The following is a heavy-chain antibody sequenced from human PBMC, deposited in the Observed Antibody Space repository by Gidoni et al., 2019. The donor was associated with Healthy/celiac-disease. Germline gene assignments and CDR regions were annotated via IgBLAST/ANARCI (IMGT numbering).Heavy chain of an antibody. Sequence: QVQLQESGPGLVKPSETLSLTCTVSGGSISSYYWSWIRQPPGKGLEWIGYIYYSGSTNYNPSLKSRVTISVDTSKNQFSLKLSSVTAADTAVYYCARARGSPQGGAFYFDHWGQGTLVTVSS. J-gene: IGHJ4*02. D-gene: IGHD3-3*02. CDR1: GGSISSYY. CDR3: ARARGSPQGGAFYFDH. V-gene: IGHV4-59*01. CDR2: IYYSGST.